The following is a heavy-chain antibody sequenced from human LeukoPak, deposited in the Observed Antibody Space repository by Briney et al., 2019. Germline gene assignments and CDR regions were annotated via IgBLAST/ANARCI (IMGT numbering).Heavy chain of an antibody. CDR3: ARRRSFYYDSSGYRPNWFDP. Sequence: SETLSLTCAVYGGSFSGYYWSWIRQPPGKGLEWIGEINHSGSTNYNPSLKSRVTISVDTSKNQFSLKLSSVTAADTAVYYCARRRSFYYDSSGYRPNWFDPWGQGTLVTVSS. J-gene: IGHJ5*02. D-gene: IGHD3-22*01. CDR2: INHSGST. CDR1: GGSFSGYY. V-gene: IGHV4-34*01.